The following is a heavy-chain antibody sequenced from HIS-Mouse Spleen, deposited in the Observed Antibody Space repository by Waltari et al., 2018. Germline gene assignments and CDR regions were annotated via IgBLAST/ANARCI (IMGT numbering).Heavy chain of an antibody. CDR3: ARGRFHSWNDAFDI. CDR2: INHSGST. CDR1: GGSFSGYY. Sequence: QVQLQQWGAGLLKPSETLSLTCAVYGGSFSGYYWSWIRQPPGKGLEWNGEINHSGSTTYHPSLTSRVTISVDTSKNQFSLKLSSVTAADTAVYYCARGRFHSWNDAFDIWGQGTMVTVSS. D-gene: IGHD1-1*01. J-gene: IGHJ3*02. V-gene: IGHV4-34*01.